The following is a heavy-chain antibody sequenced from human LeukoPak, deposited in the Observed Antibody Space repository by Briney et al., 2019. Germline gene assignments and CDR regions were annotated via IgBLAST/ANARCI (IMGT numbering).Heavy chain of an antibody. CDR2: IYSGGGT. CDR1: GFIISSTY. Sequence: GGSLRLSCAASGFIISSTYMNWLRQAPGKGLEWVSLIYSGGGTFYADSVKGRFTISRDNSRNTLYLQMNSLRAEDTAVYYCARDKGSGRGYAPSWDYWGQGTLVTVSS. D-gene: IGHD5-12*01. V-gene: IGHV3-53*01. J-gene: IGHJ4*02. CDR3: ARDKGSGRGYAPSWDY.